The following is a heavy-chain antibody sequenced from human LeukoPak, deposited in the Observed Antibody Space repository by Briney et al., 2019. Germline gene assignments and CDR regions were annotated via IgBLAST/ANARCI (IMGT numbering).Heavy chain of an antibody. J-gene: IGHJ4*02. V-gene: IGHV3-48*01. Sequence: HGGSLRLSCAASGFTFSSYSMNWVRQAPGKGLEWVSYISSSSSTIYYADSVKGRFTISRDNAKNSLYLQMNSLRAEDTAVYYCARASDYYDSSGLPDYWGQGTLVTVSS. CDR1: GFTFSSYS. D-gene: IGHD3-22*01. CDR2: ISSSSSTI. CDR3: ARASDYYDSSGLPDY.